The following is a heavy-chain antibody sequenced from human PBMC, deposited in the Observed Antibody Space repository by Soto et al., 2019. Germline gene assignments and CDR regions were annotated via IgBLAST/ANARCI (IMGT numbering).Heavy chain of an antibody. V-gene: IGHV4-59*01. J-gene: IGHJ2*01. CDR1: GGSISSYY. CDR3: ARVGTAPYWYFDL. CDR2: IYYSGST. Sequence: QVQLQESGPGLVKPSETLSLTCTVSGGSISSYYWSWIRQPPGKGLEWIGYIYYSGSTNYNPSLKSRVTISVDTSKNQFSLKLSSVTAADTAVYYCARVGTAPYWYFDLWGRGNLVTVSS. D-gene: IGHD2-21*02.